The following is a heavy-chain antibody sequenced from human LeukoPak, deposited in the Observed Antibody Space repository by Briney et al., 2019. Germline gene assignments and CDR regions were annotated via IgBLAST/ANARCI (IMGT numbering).Heavy chain of an antibody. V-gene: IGHV3-30-3*01. CDR1: GFTFSSYA. Sequence: GGSLRLSCAASGFTFSSYAMHWVRQAPGKGLEWVAVISYDGSNKYYADSVKGRFTISRDNSKNTLYLQMNSLRAEDTAVYYCARTIVDGGTNYWGQGTLVTVSS. J-gene: IGHJ4*02. D-gene: IGHD2-15*01. CDR2: ISYDGSNK. CDR3: ARTIVDGGTNY.